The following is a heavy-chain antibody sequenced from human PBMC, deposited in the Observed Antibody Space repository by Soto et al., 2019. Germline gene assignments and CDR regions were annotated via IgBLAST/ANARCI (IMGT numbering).Heavy chain of an antibody. CDR2: IIPIFGTA. D-gene: IGHD5-18*01. V-gene: IGHV1-69*13. CDR3: ARGDVDTAMVSYYYGMDV. CDR1: AGTFSSYA. J-gene: IGHJ6*02. Sequence: SVKVSCKASAGTFSSYAISWVRQPPGQGLEWMGGIIPIFGTANYAQKFQGRVTITADESTSTAYMELSSLRSEDTAVYYCARGDVDTAMVSYYYGMDVWGQGTTVTVSS.